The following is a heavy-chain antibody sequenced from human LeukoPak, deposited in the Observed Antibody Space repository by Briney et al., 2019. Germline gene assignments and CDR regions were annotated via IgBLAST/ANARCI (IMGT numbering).Heavy chain of an antibody. Sequence: ASVKVSCKASGYTFTGYYMHWVRQAPGQGLEWMGWINPNSGGTKYAQKFQGRVTMTRDTSISTAYMELSSLISEDTAVYYCAAVRNNTYYWVWDYWGQGTLVTVSS. J-gene: IGHJ4*02. CDR3: AAVRNNTYYWVWDY. CDR2: INPNSGGT. D-gene: IGHD1-26*01. V-gene: IGHV1-2*02. CDR1: GYTFTGYY.